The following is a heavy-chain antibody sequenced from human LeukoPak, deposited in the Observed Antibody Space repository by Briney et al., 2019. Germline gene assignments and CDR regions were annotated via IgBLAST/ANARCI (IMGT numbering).Heavy chain of an antibody. CDR2: ISRMGRTI. J-gene: IGHJ3*02. CDR3: ARTKREQWLVRGNDAFDI. D-gene: IGHD6-19*01. V-gene: IGHV3-48*03. Sequence: GGSLRLSCAASGFTFSSSEMNWVRQAPGKGLGWVSYISRMGRTISYGGSVEGRFTISRDNAKTPLYLQMNSRRAEDTAVYYCARTKREQWLVRGNDAFDIWGQGTTVTVSS. CDR1: GFTFSSSE.